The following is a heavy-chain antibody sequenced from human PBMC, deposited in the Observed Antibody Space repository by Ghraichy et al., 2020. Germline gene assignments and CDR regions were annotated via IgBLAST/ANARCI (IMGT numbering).Heavy chain of an antibody. CDR1: GFSFSTYS. J-gene: IGHJ4*02. CDR2: ISTTSTFI. CDR3: PSETRYISSWYAFDC. V-gene: IGHV3-21*01. Sequence: GGSLRLSCEASGFSFSTYSMNWVRQAPGKGLEWFSSISTTSTFIYYANSVKGRFTISRDNAKNSLSLQMNSLRAEDTAVYYFPSETRYISSWYAFDCWGEATVVTVSS. D-gene: IGHD6-13*01.